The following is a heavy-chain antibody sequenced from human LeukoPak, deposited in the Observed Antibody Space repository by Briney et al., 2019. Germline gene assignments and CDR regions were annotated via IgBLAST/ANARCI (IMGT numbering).Heavy chain of an antibody. CDR2: IIPIFGTV. J-gene: IGHJ4*02. Sequence: SVKVSCKASGGTFSSYAISWVRQAPGQGLEWMGGIIPIFGTVNYAQKFQGRVTITTDESTSTAYMELSSLRSEDTAVYYCADYDFWSGYYLNWGQGTLVTVSS. V-gene: IGHV1-69*05. CDR3: ADYDFWSGYYLN. CDR1: GGTFSSYA. D-gene: IGHD3-3*01.